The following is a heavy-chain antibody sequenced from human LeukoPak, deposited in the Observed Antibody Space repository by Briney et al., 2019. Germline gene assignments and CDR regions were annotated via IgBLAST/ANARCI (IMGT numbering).Heavy chain of an antibody. CDR3: ARLPGIAAPAEYFQH. V-gene: IGHV4-39*07. CDR2: IYYSGST. D-gene: IGHD6-13*01. CDR1: GGSISSSSYY. J-gene: IGHJ1*01. Sequence: SETLSLTCTVSGGSISSSSYYWGWIRQPPGKGLEWIGSIYYSGSTYYNPSLKSRVTISVDTSKNQFSLKLSSVTAADTAVYYCARLPGIAAPAEYFQHWGQGTLVTVSS.